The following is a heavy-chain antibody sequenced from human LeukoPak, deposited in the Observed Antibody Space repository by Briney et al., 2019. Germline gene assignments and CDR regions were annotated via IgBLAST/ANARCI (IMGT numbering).Heavy chain of an antibody. Sequence: ASVKVSCKASGYTFTSYYMHWVRQAPGQGLEWMGIINPSGGSTSYAQKFQGRVTMTRDTSTSTVYMELSSLRSEDTAVYYCARVPYYDILTGYYIGMDVWGQGTTVTVSS. CDR1: GYTFTSYY. J-gene: IGHJ6*02. D-gene: IGHD3-9*01. V-gene: IGHV1-46*01. CDR3: ARVPYYDILTGYYIGMDV. CDR2: INPSGGST.